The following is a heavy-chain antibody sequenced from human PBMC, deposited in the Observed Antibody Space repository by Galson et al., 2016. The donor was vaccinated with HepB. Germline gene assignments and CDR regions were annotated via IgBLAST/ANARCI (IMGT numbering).Heavy chain of an antibody. V-gene: IGHV3-11*04. CDR1: GFTFSDYY. CDR2: IDSSRTIP. Sequence: SLRLSCAASGFTFSDYYMSWVRQPPGKGLEYIAYIDSSRTIPYYADSVKGRFTISRDNAKNTPFLQLNSLGAEDKAVYYCVGDVNFKIDYWGLGTLVTVSS. CDR3: VGDVNFKIDY. J-gene: IGHJ4*02. D-gene: IGHD1-7*01.